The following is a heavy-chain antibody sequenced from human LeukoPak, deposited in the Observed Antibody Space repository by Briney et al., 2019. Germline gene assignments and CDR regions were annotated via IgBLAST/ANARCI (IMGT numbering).Heavy chain of an antibody. CDR3: ARDGHRMYYYESNDYRFDS. J-gene: IGHJ4*02. CDR2: ISAYNGNT. D-gene: IGHD3-22*01. CDR1: GYTFTSYG. Sequence: ASVKVSCKASGYTFTSYGISWVRQAPGQGLEWMGWISAYNGNTQYAQNLQGRVTMTRDTSPSTAYMELRSLRSDDTAVFYCARDGHRMYYYESNDYRFDSWGQGTLVTVSS. V-gene: IGHV1-18*01.